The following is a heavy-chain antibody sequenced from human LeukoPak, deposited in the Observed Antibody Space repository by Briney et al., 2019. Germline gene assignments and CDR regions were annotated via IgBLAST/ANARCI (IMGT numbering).Heavy chain of an antibody. D-gene: IGHD2-15*01. CDR3: AFCSGGSCSNDY. Sequence: GASVKVSRKASGYTFTSYGISWVRQAPGQGLEWMGWISAYNGNTNYAQKLQGRVTMTTDTSTSTVYMELRSLRSDDTAVYYCAFCSGGSCSNDYWGQGTLVTVSS. CDR1: GYTFTSYG. J-gene: IGHJ4*02. CDR2: ISAYNGNT. V-gene: IGHV1-18*01.